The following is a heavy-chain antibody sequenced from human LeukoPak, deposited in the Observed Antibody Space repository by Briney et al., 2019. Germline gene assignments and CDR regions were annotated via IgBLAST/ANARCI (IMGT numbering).Heavy chain of an antibody. D-gene: IGHD3-10*01. CDR1: GFTFTKHD. CDR2: ISRSGARS. V-gene: IGHV3-11*01. J-gene: IGHJ1*01. Sequence: GGSLRLSCDVSGFTFTKHDMSWFRQLPGKGLEWVSSISRSGARSHYAASVRGRFTISRDNSNDTLFLQMTGLRVADTAIYYCARGSLGPAYWGRGTLVAVSS. CDR3: ARGSLGPAY.